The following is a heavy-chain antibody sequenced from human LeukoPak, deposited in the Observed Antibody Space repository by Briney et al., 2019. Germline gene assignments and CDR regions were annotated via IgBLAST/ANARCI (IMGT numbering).Heavy chain of an antibody. CDR2: IYYSGST. V-gene: IGHV4-31*03. J-gene: IGHJ5*02. CDR3: ARAGIAVAGHRRNWFDP. D-gene: IGHD6-19*01. Sequence: SETLSLTCTVSGGSISSGGYYWSWIRQHPGKGLEWIGYIYYSGSTYYNPSLKSRVTISVDTSKNQFSLKLSSVTAADTAVYYCARAGIAVAGHRRNWFDPWAREPWSPSPQ. CDR1: GGSISSGGYY.